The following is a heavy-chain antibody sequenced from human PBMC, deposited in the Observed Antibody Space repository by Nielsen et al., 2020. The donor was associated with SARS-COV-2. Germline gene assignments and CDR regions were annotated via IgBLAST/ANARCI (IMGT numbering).Heavy chain of an antibody. CDR1: GFTFSSYG. CDR3: ARDEEGYGMDV. V-gene: IGHV3-33*01. CDR2: IWYDGSNK. J-gene: IGHJ6*02. Sequence: GESLKISCAASGFTFSSYGMHWVRQAPGKGLEWVAVIWYDGSNKYYADSVKGRFTISRDNSKNTLYLQMNSLRAEDTAVYYCARDEEGYGMDVWGQGTTVTVSS.